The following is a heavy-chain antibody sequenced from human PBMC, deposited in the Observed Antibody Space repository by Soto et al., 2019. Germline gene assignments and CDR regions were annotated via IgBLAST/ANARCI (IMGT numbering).Heavy chain of an antibody. CDR3: ARGSGMVYAYYYYYXMDG. CDR2: ISAYNDNT. J-gene: IGHJ6*02. CDR1: GYTFTSYG. Sequence: ASGKVSCKASGYTFTSYGISWVRQAPGQGVERMGWISAYNDNTNYAQKLQGRVTMTTDTSTSTAYMELRSLRSDDTAVYYCARGSGMVYAYYYYYXMDGWAQRTTVTVSS. D-gene: IGHD2-8*01. V-gene: IGHV1-18*01.